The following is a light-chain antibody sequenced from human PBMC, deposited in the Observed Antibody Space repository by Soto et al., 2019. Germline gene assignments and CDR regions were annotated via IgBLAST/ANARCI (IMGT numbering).Light chain of an antibody. J-gene: IGKJ4*01. Sequence: DIQMTQSPSSLSASVGDRVTITCRASQSINSYLNWYQQKPGKAPKLLIYAASSLRSGVPSRFSGGGSGTDFTLTISSLQPEDFATYYCQQSYSTPTFGGGTKVEIK. CDR1: QSINSY. V-gene: IGKV1-39*01. CDR2: AAS. CDR3: QQSYSTPT.